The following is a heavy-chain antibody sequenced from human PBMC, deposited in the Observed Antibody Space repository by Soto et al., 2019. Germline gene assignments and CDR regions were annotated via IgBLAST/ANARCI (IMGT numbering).Heavy chain of an antibody. J-gene: IGHJ4*02. CDR2: IYTSGNT. CDR1: GGSISSYY. V-gene: IGHV4-4*07. D-gene: IGHD6-19*01. Sequence: QVQLQESGPGLLKPSETLSLTCTVSGGSISSYYWSCIRQPAGEGLEWIGRIYTSGNTNYNPSFKGRGTMSVATSKNRSSLKLSSVTAAGTAVYYCAGGAAQWLGLGFHYWGQGTLVTVSS. CDR3: AGGAAQWLGLGFHY.